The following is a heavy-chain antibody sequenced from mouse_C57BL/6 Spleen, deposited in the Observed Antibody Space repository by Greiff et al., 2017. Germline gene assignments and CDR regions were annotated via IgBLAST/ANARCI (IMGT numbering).Heavy chain of an antibody. Sequence: VQLKESGGGLVQPGGSIKLSCVASGFTFSNYWMNWVRQSPEKGLEWVAQIRLKSDNYATHYAESVKGRFTISRDDSKSSVYLQMNNLRAEDTGIYYCTGGYYYAMDYWGQGTSVTVSS. V-gene: IGHV6-3*01. CDR1: GFTFSNYW. J-gene: IGHJ4*01. CDR2: IRLKSDNYAT. CDR3: TGGYYYAMDY. D-gene: IGHD3-1*01.